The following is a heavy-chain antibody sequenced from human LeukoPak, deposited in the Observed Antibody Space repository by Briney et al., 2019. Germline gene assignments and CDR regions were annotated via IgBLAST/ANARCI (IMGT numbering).Heavy chain of an antibody. J-gene: IGHJ6*03. D-gene: IGHD2-2*01. CDR1: GFTFSNAW. V-gene: IGHV3-15*01. CDR2: IKSKTDGGTT. CDR3: TTADIVVVPAAIGYYYYMDV. Sequence: PGGSLRLSCAASGFTFSNAWMSWVRQAPGKGLEWVGRIKSKTDGGTTDYAAPVKGRFTISRDDSKITLYLQMNSLKTEDTAVCYCTTADIVVVPAAIGYYYYMDVWGKGTTVTVSS.